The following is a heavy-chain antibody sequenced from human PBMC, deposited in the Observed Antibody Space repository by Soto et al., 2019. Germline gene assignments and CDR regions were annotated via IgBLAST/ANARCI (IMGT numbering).Heavy chain of an antibody. CDR3: AREGIGYCTNGVCYPGYYYGMDV. CDR1: GYSISSGYY. CDR2: IYHSGST. J-gene: IGHJ6*02. D-gene: IGHD2-8*01. Sequence: SETLSLTCAVSGYSISSGYYWGWIRQPPGKGLEWIGSIYHSGSTYYNPSLKSRVTISVDTSKNQFSLKLSSVTAADTAVYYCAREGIGYCTNGVCYPGYYYGMDVWGQGTTVT. V-gene: IGHV4-38-2*02.